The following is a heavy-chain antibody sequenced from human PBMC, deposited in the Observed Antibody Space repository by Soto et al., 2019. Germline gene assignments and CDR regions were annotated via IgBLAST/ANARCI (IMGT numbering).Heavy chain of an antibody. CDR1: GFTFSSYA. CDR3: ARDSLLVPAAKINYYGMDV. V-gene: IGHV3-30-3*01. CDR2: ISYDGSNK. Sequence: GGSLRLSCAASGFTFSSYAMHWVRQAPGKGLEWVAVISYDGSNKYYADYVKGRSTISRDNSKNTLYLQMNSLRAEDTAVYYCARDSLLVPAAKINYYGMDVWGQGTTVTVSS. D-gene: IGHD2-2*01. J-gene: IGHJ6*02.